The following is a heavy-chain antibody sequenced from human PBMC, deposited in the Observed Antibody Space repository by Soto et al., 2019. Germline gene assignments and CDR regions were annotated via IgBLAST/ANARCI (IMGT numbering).Heavy chain of an antibody. Sequence: SVKVSCKASGGTFSSYAISWVRQAPGQGLEWMGGIIPIFGTANYAQKFQGRVTITADESTSTADMELSSLRSEDTAVYYCARYTGRQLGGGAFDIWGQGTMVTVSS. CDR1: GGTFSSYA. CDR3: ARYTGRQLGGGAFDI. V-gene: IGHV1-69*13. D-gene: IGHD6-13*01. CDR2: IIPIFGTA. J-gene: IGHJ3*02.